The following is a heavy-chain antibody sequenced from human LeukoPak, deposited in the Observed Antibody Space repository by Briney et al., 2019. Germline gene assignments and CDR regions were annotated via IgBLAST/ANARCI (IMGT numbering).Heavy chain of an antibody. D-gene: IGHD1-26*01. V-gene: IGHV4-34*01. CDR3: ARGELLPFDY. CDR2: INHSGST. Sequence: SETLSLTCAVYGGSFNGYYWSWIRQPRGKGLEWIGEINHSGSTNYNPSLKSRVTISVDTSKNQFSLKLSSVTAADTAVYYCARGELLPFDYWGQGTLVTVSS. J-gene: IGHJ4*02. CDR1: GGSFNGYY.